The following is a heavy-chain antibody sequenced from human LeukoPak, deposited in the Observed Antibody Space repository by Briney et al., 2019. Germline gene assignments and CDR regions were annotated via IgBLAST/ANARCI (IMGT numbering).Heavy chain of an antibody. CDR3: ARDLLGYNYHYMDV. D-gene: IGHD3-22*01. Sequence: GGSLRLSCVVSGFTFSSYWMSWVRQAPGKGLEWVANIKQDGGEIHYVDSVKGRFTISRDNAKNSLYLQMNSLRAEDTAVYYCARDLLGYNYHYMDVWGKGTTVTVSS. CDR2: IKQDGGEI. V-gene: IGHV3-7*01. CDR1: GFTFSSYW. J-gene: IGHJ6*03.